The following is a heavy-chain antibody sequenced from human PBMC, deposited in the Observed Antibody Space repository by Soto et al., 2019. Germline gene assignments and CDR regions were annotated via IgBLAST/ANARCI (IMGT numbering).Heavy chain of an antibody. J-gene: IGHJ5*02. CDR1: GGTFSSYA. V-gene: IGHV1-69*13. CDR2: IIPIFGTA. Sequence: SVKVSCKASGGTFSSYAISWVRQAPGQGLEWMGGIIPIFGTANYAQKFQGRVTITADESTSTACMELSSLRSEDTAVYYCARARGGSSGYRNWFDPWGQGTLVTVSS. CDR3: ARARGGSSGYRNWFDP. D-gene: IGHD3-22*01.